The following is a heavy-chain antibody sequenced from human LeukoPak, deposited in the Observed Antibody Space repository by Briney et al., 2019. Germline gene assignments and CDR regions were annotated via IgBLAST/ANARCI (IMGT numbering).Heavy chain of an antibody. CDR3: ARVPGSSGWNYYFDY. Sequence: PGGSLRLSCAASGFTFSSYEMNWVRQAPGKGLEWVSYISSGGNTVHYADSVKGRFTISRDNTKNSLYLQMNSLRAEDTAVYYCARVPGSSGWNYYFDYWGQGTLVTVSS. CDR1: GFTFSSYE. D-gene: IGHD6-19*01. V-gene: IGHV3-48*03. CDR2: ISSGGNTV. J-gene: IGHJ4*02.